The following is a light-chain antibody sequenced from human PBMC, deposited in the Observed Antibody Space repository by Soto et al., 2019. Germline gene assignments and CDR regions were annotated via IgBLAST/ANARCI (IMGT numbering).Light chain of an antibody. CDR2: GAS. CDR1: QSVSSNY. CDR3: QQYGGSPFT. J-gene: IGKJ3*01. V-gene: IGKV3-20*01. Sequence: EIVLTQSPVALSLSPGERATLSCRASQSVSSNYLAWYQQKPGQTPRLLIYGASSRATGIPDRFSGSGSGTDFTLTINRLETDDSAVYYCQQYGGSPFTFGPGTKVDIK.